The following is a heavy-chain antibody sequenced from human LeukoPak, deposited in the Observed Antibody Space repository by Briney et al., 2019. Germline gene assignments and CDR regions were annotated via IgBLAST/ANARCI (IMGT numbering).Heavy chain of an antibody. CDR2: INHSGST. D-gene: IGHD2-15*01. Sequence: PSETLSLTCAVYGGSFSGYYWSWIRQPPGKGLEWIGEINHSGSTNYNPSLKSRVTISVDTSKNQFSLKLSSVTAADTAVYYYARVQGYCSGGSCYGNDYWGQGTLVTVSS. V-gene: IGHV4-34*01. J-gene: IGHJ4*02. CDR3: ARVQGYCSGGSCYGNDY. CDR1: GGSFSGYY.